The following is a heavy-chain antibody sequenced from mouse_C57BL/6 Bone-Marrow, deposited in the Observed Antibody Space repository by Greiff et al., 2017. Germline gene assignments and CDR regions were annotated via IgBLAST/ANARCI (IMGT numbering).Heavy chain of an antibody. J-gene: IGHJ3*01. D-gene: IGHD2-3*01. V-gene: IGHV1-59*01. CDR2: IDPSDSYT. Sequence: QVQLQQPGAELVRPGTSVKLSCKASGYTFTSYWMHWVKQRPGQGLEWIGVIDPSDSYTNYNQKFKGKATLNVDTSSSTAYMQLSSLTSEDSAVYYCARRYDGYLAWFAYWGQGTLVTVSA. CDR3: ARRYDGYLAWFAY. CDR1: GYTFTSYW.